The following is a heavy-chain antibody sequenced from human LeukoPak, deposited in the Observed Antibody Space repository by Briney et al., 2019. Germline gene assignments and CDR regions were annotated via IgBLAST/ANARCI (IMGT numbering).Heavy chain of an antibody. Sequence: GGSLRLSCAPSGFTVSSNYMSWVRQAPGKGLAWVSVIYSGGDTFYADSVKGRFTISRDNSKNTLYLQMNSLRAEDTAVYYCAAKVELRSNGPYFNSWGQGTQVTVSS. J-gene: IGHJ4*02. CDR1: GFTVSSNY. V-gene: IGHV3-53*01. D-gene: IGHD1-7*01. CDR2: IYSGGDT. CDR3: AAKVELRSNGPYFNS.